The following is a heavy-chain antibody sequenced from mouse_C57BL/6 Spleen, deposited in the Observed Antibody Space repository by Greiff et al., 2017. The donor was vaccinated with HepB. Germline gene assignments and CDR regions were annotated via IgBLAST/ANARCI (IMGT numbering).Heavy chain of an antibody. Sequence: QVQLQQPGAELVRPGSSVKLSCKASGYTFTSYWMHWVKQRPIQGLEWIGNIDPSDSETHYNQKFKDKATLTVDKSSSTAYMQLSSLTSEDSAVYYCAREGNYAVMDYWGQGTSVTVSS. CDR3: AREGNYAVMDY. CDR1: GYTFTSYW. V-gene: IGHV1-52*01. J-gene: IGHJ4*01. D-gene: IGHD2-1*01. CDR2: IDPSDSET.